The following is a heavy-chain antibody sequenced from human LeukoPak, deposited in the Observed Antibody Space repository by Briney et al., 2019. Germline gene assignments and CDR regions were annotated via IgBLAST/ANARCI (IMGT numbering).Heavy chain of an antibody. CDR1: GFTFGSSA. J-gene: IGHJ1*01. Sequence: GGSLRLSCAASGFTFGSSAMSWVRQVPGKGLEWVSAISGSGDRTYYTDSVKGRFTISRDNSKNTLYLQMNSLRAEDTAVYYCAKGGWLEKNWGQGTLVTVSS. V-gene: IGHV3-23*01. CDR2: ISGSGDRT. CDR3: AKGGWLEKN. D-gene: IGHD3-22*01.